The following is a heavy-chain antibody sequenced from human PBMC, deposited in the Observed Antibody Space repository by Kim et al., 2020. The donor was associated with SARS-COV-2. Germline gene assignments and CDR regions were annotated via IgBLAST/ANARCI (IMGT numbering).Heavy chain of an antibody. V-gene: IGHV7-4-1*02. Sequence: ASVKVSCKASGYTFTSYAMNWVRQAPGQGLEWMGWINTNTGNPTYAQGFTGRFVFSLDTSVSTAYLQISSLKAEDTAVYYCARGSTMIVVVPRGYWGQGTLVTVSS. J-gene: IGHJ4*02. CDR1: GYTFTSYA. CDR3: ARGSTMIVVVPRGY. CDR2: INTNTGNP. D-gene: IGHD3-22*01.